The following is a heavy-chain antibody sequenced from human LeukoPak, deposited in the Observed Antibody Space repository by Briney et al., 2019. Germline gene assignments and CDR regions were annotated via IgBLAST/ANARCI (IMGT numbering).Heavy chain of an antibody. CDR3: ARGHGAFDI. CDR2: INHSGST. CDR1: GGSFSDYF. J-gene: IGHJ3*02. Sequence: PAETLSLTCAVYGGSFSDYFWSWIRQPPGKGLEWIGGINHSGSTNYNPSLKSRVTISVDTSKNQFSLKLTSVTAADTAVYYCARGHGAFDIWGQGTMVTVSS. V-gene: IGHV4-34*01.